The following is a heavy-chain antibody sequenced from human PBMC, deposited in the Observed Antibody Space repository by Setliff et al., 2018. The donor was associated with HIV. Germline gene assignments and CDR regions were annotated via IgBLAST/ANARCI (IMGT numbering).Heavy chain of an antibody. CDR3: ARGGGLKPFGYQLDY. V-gene: IGHV1-18*01. CDR1: GYTFSRFG. D-gene: IGHD2-2*01. J-gene: IGHJ4*02. CDR2: VSVYNGNR. Sequence: ASVKVSCKASGYTFSRFGITWVRQAPGQGLEWMGWVSVYNGNRDYALNFQGRVTLTTDTSASTAYMELTSLRSDDTAVYYCARGGGLKPFGYQLDYWGQGTLVTVSS.